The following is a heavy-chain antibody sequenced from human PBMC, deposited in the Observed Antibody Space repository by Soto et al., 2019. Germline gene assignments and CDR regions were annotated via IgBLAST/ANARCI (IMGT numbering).Heavy chain of an antibody. CDR1: GGSISSYY. Sequence: SETLSLTCTVSGGSISSYYWSWIRQPPGKGLEWIGTIYYNGATRYNPSLESRVTISVDTSNNQFSLKLTSVTAADTAVYYCAKELRGVVGPSGEIWGQGTMVTVSS. D-gene: IGHD2-21*01. CDR3: AKELRGVVGPSGEI. CDR2: IYYNGAT. J-gene: IGHJ3*02. V-gene: IGHV4-59*04.